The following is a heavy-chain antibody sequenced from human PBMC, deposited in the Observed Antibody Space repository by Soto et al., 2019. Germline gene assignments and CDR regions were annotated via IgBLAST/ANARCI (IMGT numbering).Heavy chain of an antibody. CDR1: GYTFTGYY. V-gene: IGHV1-2*04. J-gene: IGHJ6*02. Sequence: ASVKVSCKASGYTFTGYYMHWVRQAPGQGLEWMGWINPNSGGTNYAQKFQGWVTMTRDTSISTAYMELSRLRSDDTAVYYCARFDSFGYRDYYYYGMDVWGQGTTVTVSS. D-gene: IGHD5-18*01. CDR3: ARFDSFGYRDYYYYGMDV. CDR2: INPNSGGT.